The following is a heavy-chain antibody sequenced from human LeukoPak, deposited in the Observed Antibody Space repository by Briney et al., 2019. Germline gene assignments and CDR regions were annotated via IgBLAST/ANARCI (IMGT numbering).Heavy chain of an antibody. CDR1: GYTFTGYY. CDR3: ASKGYCSSTSCYGFDP. J-gene: IGHJ5*02. D-gene: IGHD2-2*01. Sequence: ASVKVSCKASGYTFTGYYMHWVRQAPGQGLEWMGWISPNSGGTNYAQKFQGRVTMTRDTSISTAYMELSRLRSDDTAVYYCASKGYCSSTSCYGFDPWGQGTLVTVSS. V-gene: IGHV1-2*02. CDR2: ISPNSGGT.